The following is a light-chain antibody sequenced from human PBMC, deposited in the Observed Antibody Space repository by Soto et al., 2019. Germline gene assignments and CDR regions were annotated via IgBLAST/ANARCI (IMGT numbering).Light chain of an antibody. Sequence: EIVLTQSPGTLSLSPGERATLSCRASQSISSSYLAWYQQKPGQAPRLLIYGASGRATGIPDRFSGSGSGTDFTLTITRLEPEDFAVYYCQQYGGSPRYTFGQGTKLEIK. V-gene: IGKV3-20*01. CDR3: QQYGGSPRYT. CDR1: QSISSSY. CDR2: GAS. J-gene: IGKJ2*01.